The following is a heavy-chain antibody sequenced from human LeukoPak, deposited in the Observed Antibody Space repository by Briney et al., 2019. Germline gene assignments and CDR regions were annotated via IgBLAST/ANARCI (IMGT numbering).Heavy chain of an antibody. J-gene: IGHJ4*02. CDR1: GVSITGYS. Sequence: GGSLRLCCAASGVSITGYSMNWIRQAPGKGLEWVATITSDSTYISHAASVTGRFTVSRDNAKNSVFLQMDSLRTGDTAVYFCARDCERGYSYGLCWGQGTVVTVSS. CDR2: ITSDSTYI. D-gene: IGHD5-18*01. CDR3: ARDCERGYSYGLC. V-gene: IGHV3-21*01.